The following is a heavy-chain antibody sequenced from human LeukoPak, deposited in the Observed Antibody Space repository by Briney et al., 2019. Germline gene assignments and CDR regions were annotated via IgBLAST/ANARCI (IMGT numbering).Heavy chain of an antibody. J-gene: IGHJ4*02. CDR2: INPNSGGT. V-gene: IGHV1-2*02. Sequence: ASVKVSCKASGYMFIGYFIHWVRQAPGQGLEWMGWINPNSGGTRYAQKFQGRVTMTRDTSINTAYMELYSLTSDDTAVYYCARDSNYYDSSGAPHFDYWGQGTLVTVSS. CDR3: ARDSNYYDSSGAPHFDY. CDR1: GYMFIGYF. D-gene: IGHD3-22*01.